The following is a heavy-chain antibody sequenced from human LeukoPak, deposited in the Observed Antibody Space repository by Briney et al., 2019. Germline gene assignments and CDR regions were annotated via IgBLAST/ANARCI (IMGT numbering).Heavy chain of an antibody. CDR2: IRYDGSNK. CDR3: AKLVGYYDFWSGYHFDY. Sequence: GGSLRLSCAASGFTFSSYAMSWVRQAPGKGLEWVAFIRYDGSNKYYADSVKGRFTISRDNSKNTLYLQMNSLRAEDTAVYYCAKLVGYYDFWSGYHFDYWGQGTLVTVSS. V-gene: IGHV3-30*02. D-gene: IGHD3-3*01. CDR1: GFTFSSYA. J-gene: IGHJ4*02.